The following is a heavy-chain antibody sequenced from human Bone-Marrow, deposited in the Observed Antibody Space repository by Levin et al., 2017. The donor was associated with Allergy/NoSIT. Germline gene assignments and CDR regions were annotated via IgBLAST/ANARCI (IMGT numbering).Heavy chain of an antibody. CDR1: GFTFSSYG. D-gene: IGHD1-1*01. V-gene: IGHV3-30*18. J-gene: IGHJ6*02. CDR2: ISYDGSNK. Sequence: GESLKISCAASGFTFSSYGMHWVRQAPGKGLEWVAVISYDGSNKYYADSVKGRFTISRDNSKNTLYLQMNSLRAEDTAVYYCAKRRTFYYYDGMDVWGQGTTVTVSS. CDR3: AKRRTFYYYDGMDV.